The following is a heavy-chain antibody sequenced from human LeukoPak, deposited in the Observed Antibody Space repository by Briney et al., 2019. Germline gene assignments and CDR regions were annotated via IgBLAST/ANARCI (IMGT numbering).Heavy chain of an antibody. Sequence: GESPKISCKGSGYSFTSYWIGWVRQMPGKGLEWMGIIYPGDSDTKYSPSFQGQVTTSADKSISAAYLQWSSLKASDTAMYYCARQPTVTTNSDYWGQGTLVTVSS. V-gene: IGHV5-51*01. CDR2: IYPGDSDT. CDR3: ARQPTVTTNSDY. J-gene: IGHJ4*02. D-gene: IGHD4-17*01. CDR1: GYSFTSYW.